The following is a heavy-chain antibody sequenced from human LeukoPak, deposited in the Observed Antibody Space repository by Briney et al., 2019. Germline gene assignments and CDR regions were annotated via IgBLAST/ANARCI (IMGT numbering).Heavy chain of an antibody. CDR3: ARDRIYYYYNAMDV. J-gene: IGHJ6*02. D-gene: IGHD2-21*01. CDR2: ISYDGTNK. Sequence: PGGSLRLSCAASGFTFSHYTIHWVRQAPGKGVQCVRAISYDGTNKYYADSVKGRFTISRDNSKNTVFLEMNSLRPDDTAIYYCARDRIYYYYNAMDVWGQGTSVTVSS. V-gene: IGHV3-30-3*01. CDR1: GFTFSHYT.